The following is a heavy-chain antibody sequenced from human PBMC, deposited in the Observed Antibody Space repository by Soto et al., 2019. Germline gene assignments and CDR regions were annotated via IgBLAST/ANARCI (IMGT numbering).Heavy chain of an antibody. V-gene: IGHV3-30-3*01. CDR2: ISYDGSSK. J-gene: IGHJ4*02. CDR1: GFTFSDYP. D-gene: IGHD6-6*01. Sequence: GGSLRLSCTGSGFTFSDYPMHWVRQAPGTGLEWVAVISYDGSSKSYADSVKGRFTISRDNSKNTLYMQLISLRAEDTALYYCARPTSQSPHLYYFDHWGQGTLVTVSS. CDR3: ARPTSQSPHLYYFDH.